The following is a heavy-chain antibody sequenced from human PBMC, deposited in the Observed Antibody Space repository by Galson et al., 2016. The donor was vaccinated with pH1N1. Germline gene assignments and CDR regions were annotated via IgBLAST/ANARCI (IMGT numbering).Heavy chain of an antibody. Sequence: LSLTCTVSGGSISSTSYYWGWIRQPPGRGLEWIGSINYSGSTYYNPSLKSRVTISVDTSKNQFSLNLRSVTAADTAVYYCARHSDVSVGSAFDIWGQGIMVIVSS. CDR2: INYSGST. V-gene: IGHV4-39*01. D-gene: IGHD3-10*01. CDR3: ARHSDVSVGSAFDI. J-gene: IGHJ3*02. CDR1: GGSISSTSYY.